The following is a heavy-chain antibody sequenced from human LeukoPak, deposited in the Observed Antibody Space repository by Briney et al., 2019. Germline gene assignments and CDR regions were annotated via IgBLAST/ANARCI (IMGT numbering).Heavy chain of an antibody. Sequence: SETLSLTCTVSGGSISSYYWSWIRQPPGKGLEWIGYIYYSGSTNYNPSLKSRVTISVDTSKNQFSLKLSSVTAADTAVYYCATYYCSSTSCRFDYWGQGTLVTVSS. CDR1: GGSISSYY. CDR3: ATYYCSSTSCRFDY. CDR2: IYYSGST. D-gene: IGHD2-2*01. V-gene: IGHV4-59*08. J-gene: IGHJ4*02.